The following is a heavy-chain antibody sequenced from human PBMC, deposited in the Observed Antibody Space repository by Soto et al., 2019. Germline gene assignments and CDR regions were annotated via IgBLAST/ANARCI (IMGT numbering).Heavy chain of an antibody. CDR1: GFTFRRDW. CDR3: SGGVGDAV. D-gene: IGHD1-26*01. CDR2: TNQDGTAK. V-gene: IGHV3-7*04. J-gene: IGHJ4*02. Sequence: DEQLVESGGGLVQPGGSLRLSCAVSGFTFRRDWMNWVRQAPGKGLEWVAHTNQDGTAKYYVDSVKGRFTISSDNAKNSLYLQMNSLRVEDPAVYYCSGGVGDAVWGQGTLVTVSS.